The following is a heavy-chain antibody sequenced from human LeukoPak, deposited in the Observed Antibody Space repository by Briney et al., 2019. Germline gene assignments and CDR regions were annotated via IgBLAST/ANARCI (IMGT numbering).Heavy chain of an antibody. CDR3: ARGTAGYHSSYFDY. Sequence: GGSLRLSCAASGFTVSSNYMSWVRQAPGKGLEWVSVIYSGGSTYYADSVKGRFTISRDNSKNTLYLQMNSLRAEDTAVYYCARGTAGYHSSYFDYWGQGTLVTVSS. J-gene: IGHJ4*02. D-gene: IGHD3-16*02. CDR2: IYSGGST. CDR1: GFTVSSNY. V-gene: IGHV3-53*01.